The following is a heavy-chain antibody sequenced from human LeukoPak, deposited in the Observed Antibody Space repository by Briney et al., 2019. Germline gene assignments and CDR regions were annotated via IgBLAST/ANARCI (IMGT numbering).Heavy chain of an antibody. CDR3: ARGPYSSGSWSFTEYFQH. J-gene: IGHJ1*01. CDR1: GYSISSGYY. Sequence: PSETLSLTCTVSGYSISSGYYWGWIRQPPGKGLEWIGSIYHSGSTYYNPSLKSRVTISVDTSKNQFSLKLSSVTAADTAVYYCARGPYSSGSWSFTEYFQHWGQGTLVTVSS. V-gene: IGHV4-38-2*02. D-gene: IGHD6-19*01. CDR2: IYHSGST.